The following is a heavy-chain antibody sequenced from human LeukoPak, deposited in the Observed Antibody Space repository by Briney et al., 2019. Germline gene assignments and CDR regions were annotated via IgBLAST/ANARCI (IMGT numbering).Heavy chain of an antibody. CDR1: GFTFNMYG. CDR3: ARDRHPLDAFDI. V-gene: IGHV3-30*03. Sequence: GGSLRLSCVGSGFTFNMYGMHWVCQAPGKGLEWLAHISYDGSRAYHADSVKGRFIISRDNSKNTLYLQMNSLRAEDTAVYYCARDRHPLDAFDIWGQGTMVTVSS. J-gene: IGHJ3*02. CDR2: ISYDGSRA.